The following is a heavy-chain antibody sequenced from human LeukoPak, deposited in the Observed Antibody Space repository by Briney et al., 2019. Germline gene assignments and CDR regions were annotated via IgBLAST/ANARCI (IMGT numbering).Heavy chain of an antibody. Sequence: SQTLSLTCTVSGGSISSGDYYWSWIRQPPGKGLEWIGYIYYSGSTYYNPSLKSRVTISVDTSKNQFSLKLSSVTVADTAVYYCARATSAARYYYYYMDVWGKGTTVTVSS. CDR2: IYYSGST. CDR1: GGSISSGDYY. D-gene: IGHD2-2*01. J-gene: IGHJ6*03. CDR3: ARATSAARYYYYYMDV. V-gene: IGHV4-30-4*08.